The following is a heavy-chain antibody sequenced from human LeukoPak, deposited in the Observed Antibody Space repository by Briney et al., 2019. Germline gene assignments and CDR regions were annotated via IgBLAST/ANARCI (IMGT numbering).Heavy chain of an antibody. CDR1: GYTFTGYY. J-gene: IGHJ4*02. V-gene: IGHV1-2*02. D-gene: IGHD3-10*01. CDR3: ARDWDGSGSCYNAALGY. Sequence: ASVKVSCKASGYTFTGYYMHWVRQAPGQGLEWMGWINPNSGGTNYAQKFQGRVTMTRDTSISTAYMELSRLRSDDTAVYYCARDWDGSGSCYNAALGYWGQGTLVTVSS. CDR2: INPNSGGT.